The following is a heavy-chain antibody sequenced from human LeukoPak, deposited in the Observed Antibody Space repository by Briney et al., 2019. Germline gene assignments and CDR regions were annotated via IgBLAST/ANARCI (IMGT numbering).Heavy chain of an antibody. J-gene: IGHJ5*01. V-gene: IGHV3-48*01. CDR3: ARDGKYSGSFDS. CDR1: GFTFSSYA. Sequence: GGSLRLSCAASGFTFSSYAMNWVRQAPGRGLEWVSYISSTSSTIYYAESVKGRFTISRDYAKNSVYLQMNSLRAEDTAVFYCARDGKYSGSFDSWGQGTLVTVSS. CDR2: ISSTSSTI. D-gene: IGHD1-26*01.